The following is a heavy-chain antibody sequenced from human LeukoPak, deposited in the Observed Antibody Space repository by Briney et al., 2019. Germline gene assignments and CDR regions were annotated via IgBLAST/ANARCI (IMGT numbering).Heavy chain of an antibody. CDR1: GFTFSSYG. V-gene: IGHV3-23*01. J-gene: IGHJ3*02. CDR2: ISGSGGST. CDR3: ALTSIYYYDSSGYSRDDAFDI. Sequence: GGSLRLSCAASGFTFSSYGISWVRQAPAKGLEWVSVISGSGGSTYYADSVKGRFTISRDNSKNTLYLQMNSLRAEDTAVYYCALTSIYYYDSSGYSRDDAFDIWGQGTMVTVSS. D-gene: IGHD3-22*01.